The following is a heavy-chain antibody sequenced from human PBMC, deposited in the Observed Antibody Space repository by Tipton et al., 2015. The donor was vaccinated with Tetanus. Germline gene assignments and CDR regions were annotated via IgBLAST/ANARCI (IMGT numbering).Heavy chain of an antibody. Sequence: TLSLTCTVSGGSISSSRYYWGWIRQPPGKGLEWFGSIYYDGSAYYNPSLKSRVTISLDTSKNQFSLKLSSVTAADTAVYYCARDMRGEGGGWYTDYWGQGTLVTVSS. V-gene: IGHV4-39*02. CDR3: ARDMRGEGGGWYTDY. CDR2: IYYDGSA. D-gene: IGHD6-19*01. CDR1: GGSISSSRYY. J-gene: IGHJ4*02.